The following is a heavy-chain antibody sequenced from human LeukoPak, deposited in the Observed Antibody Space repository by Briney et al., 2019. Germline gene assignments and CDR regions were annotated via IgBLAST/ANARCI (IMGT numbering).Heavy chain of an antibody. V-gene: IGHV3-23*01. D-gene: IGHD6-19*01. CDR1: GLTFSNYA. CDR2: ISSSGDTT. J-gene: IGHJ4*02. Sequence: GVSLRLSCAPSGLTFSNYAMSWVRQTPRKGLDWVSVISSSGDTTHYADSVKGRFTISRDNSENTLYLQMNSLKAEDTAVYYCAKRGSGWYEFDYWGQGTLVTVSS. CDR3: AKRGSGWYEFDY.